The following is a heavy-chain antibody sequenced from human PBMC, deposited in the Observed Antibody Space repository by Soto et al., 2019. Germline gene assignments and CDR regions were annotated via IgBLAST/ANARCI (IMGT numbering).Heavy chain of an antibody. CDR3: AIDPLVGNTDSGLDV. D-gene: IGHD1-7*01. J-gene: IGHJ6*02. V-gene: IGHV3-74*01. CDR2: INNDGSNT. Sequence: EVQLVESGGGLVQPGGSLRLSCAASGFTFSTYWMHWVRQPPGKGLVWVSRINNDGSNTAYADSVKGRFTISRDNAQSTLYLQMNSLRAEGTAVYYCAIDPLVGNTDSGLDVWGQGTTVSVSS. CDR1: GFTFSTYW.